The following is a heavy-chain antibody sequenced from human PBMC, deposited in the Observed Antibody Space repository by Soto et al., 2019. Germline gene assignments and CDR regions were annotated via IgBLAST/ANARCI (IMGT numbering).Heavy chain of an antibody. D-gene: IGHD3-10*01. Sequence: XSVKVACQASGYRFLTYGIKWVRQAPGQGLEWMGWISAYNGNTKYAQNLQGRVTMTTDASTSTAYMEMRSLRSDDTAVYYCARDLDGSGSYYTGYWGPGPLVTVSS. V-gene: IGHV1-18*01. CDR1: GYRFLTYG. J-gene: IGHJ4*02. CDR3: ARDLDGSGSYYTGY. CDR2: ISAYNGNT.